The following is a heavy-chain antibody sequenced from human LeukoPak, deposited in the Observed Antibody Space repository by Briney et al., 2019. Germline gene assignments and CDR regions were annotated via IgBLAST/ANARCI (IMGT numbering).Heavy chain of an antibody. J-gene: IGHJ5*02. CDR3: ARRHTSHWYNWYDP. V-gene: IGHV3-20*04. D-gene: IGHD3-16*02. Sequence: GGVTLSCSASGFTCYDYRMMWPAQAPGKGLEGVSDINWNGGSTDYADSGEALFTISSENAKTSMYLHMTSLRDEDTAFYYCARRHTSHWYNWYDPWGQGTLVIVSS. CDR1: GFTCYDYR. CDR2: INWNGGST.